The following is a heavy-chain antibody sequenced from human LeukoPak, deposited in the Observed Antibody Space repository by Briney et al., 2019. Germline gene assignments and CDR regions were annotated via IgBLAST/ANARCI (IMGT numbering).Heavy chain of an antibody. V-gene: IGHV3-66*01. J-gene: IGHJ4*02. D-gene: IGHD5-12*01. CDR3: ATRPDGNDVPYFDY. CDR2: IYSGGSS. CDR1: GLTVGFKC. Sequence: GGSLRLSCAASGLTVGFKCMSWVRQAPGKGLEWVSIIYSGGSSYYADSVKGRFTVSRDTSKNTLYLQMNSLRAEDTAVYYCATRPDGNDVPYFDYWGQGTLVTVCS.